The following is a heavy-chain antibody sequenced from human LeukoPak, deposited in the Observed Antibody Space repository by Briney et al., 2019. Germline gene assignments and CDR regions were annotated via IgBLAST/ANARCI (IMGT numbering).Heavy chain of an antibody. V-gene: IGHV4-34*01. CDR3: ARGQTWIQLWKMGFDY. Sequence: SETLSLTCAVYGGSFSGYYWSWIRQPPGKGLEWIGEINHSGSTNYNPSLKSRVPISVDTSKNQFSLKLSSVTAADTAVYYCARGQTWIQLWKMGFDYWGQGTLVTVSS. CDR2: INHSGST. J-gene: IGHJ4*02. D-gene: IGHD5-18*01. CDR1: GGSFSGYY.